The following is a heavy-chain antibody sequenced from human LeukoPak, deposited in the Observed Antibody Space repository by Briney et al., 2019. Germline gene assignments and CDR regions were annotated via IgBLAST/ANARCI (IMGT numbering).Heavy chain of an antibody. CDR2: ISGDGGST. Sequence: GGSLRLSCAASGFTFDDYAMHWVRQAPGEGLEWVSLISGDGGSTNYADSVKGRFTISRDNSKNTLYLQMNSLRTEDTALYYCAKDPSDGLDPYWGQGTLVTVSS. D-gene: IGHD5-24*01. J-gene: IGHJ4*02. V-gene: IGHV3-43*02. CDR3: AKDPSDGLDPY. CDR1: GFTFDDYA.